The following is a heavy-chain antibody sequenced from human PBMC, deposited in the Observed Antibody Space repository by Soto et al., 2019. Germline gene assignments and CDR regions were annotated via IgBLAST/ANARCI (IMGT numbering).Heavy chain of an antibody. Sequence: GGSLRLSCAASGFTFSSYGMHWVRQAPGKGLEWVAVIWYDGSNKYYADSVKGRFTISRDNSKNTLYLQMNSLRAEDTAVYYCARDGGHFMWFISRPGGSGLDYWGQGTLVTVSS. V-gene: IGHV3-33*01. CDR1: GFTFSSYG. D-gene: IGHD2-8*02. CDR2: IWYDGSNK. J-gene: IGHJ4*02. CDR3: ARDGGHFMWFISRPGGSGLDY.